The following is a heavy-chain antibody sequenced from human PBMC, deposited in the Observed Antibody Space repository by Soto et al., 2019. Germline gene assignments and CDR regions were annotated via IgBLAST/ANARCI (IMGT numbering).Heavy chain of an antibody. CDR1: CDSISSRSYY. D-gene: IGHD2-21*01. J-gene: IGHJ4*02. CDR3: ARQRTSVVAQAYFDV. Sequence: SETLSLTCTVTCDSISSRSYYWGWIRQPPGKGLEWIGSIYYSGSTYNNPSLGSRVSMSIDTSKDQFSLKLKSVTAADTDLYLCARQRTSVVAQAYFDVWGTGSLVTVSS. CDR2: IYYSGST. V-gene: IGHV4-39*01.